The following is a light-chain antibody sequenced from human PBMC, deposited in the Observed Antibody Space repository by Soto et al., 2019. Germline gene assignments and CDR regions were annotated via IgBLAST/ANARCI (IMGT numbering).Light chain of an antibody. CDR3: ISHTSSGTLWV. J-gene: IGLJ3*02. CDR2: AVT. CDR1: RSDIGDYNF. Sequence: QSVLTQPASVSGSPGQSITISCTGTRSDIGDYNFVSWYQQHPGKAPKLIISAVTNRPSGISNRFSGSKSGNTASLTISGLRPEDEADYYCISHTSSGTLWVFGGGTKLTVL. V-gene: IGLV2-14*01.